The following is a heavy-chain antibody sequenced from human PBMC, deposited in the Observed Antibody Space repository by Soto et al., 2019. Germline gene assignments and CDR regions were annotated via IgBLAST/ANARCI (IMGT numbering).Heavy chain of an antibody. J-gene: IGHJ6*02. CDR1: GFTLSSFE. CDR2: INTGGTST. V-gene: IGHV3-74*01. D-gene: IGHD2-21*02. Sequence: PGGSLRIPWAASGFTLSSFEKHLVRQAPGKGMGWVSRINTGGTSTSYADSVKGRFTMSRDNAKNTLHLQMNSLRSEDTAVYYCVRDSWQLVTANKKHHTMDHWGHRHTLTVSS. CDR3: VRDSWQLVTANKKHHTMDH.